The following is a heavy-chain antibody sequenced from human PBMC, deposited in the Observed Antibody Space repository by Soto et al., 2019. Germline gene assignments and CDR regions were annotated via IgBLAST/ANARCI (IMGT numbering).Heavy chain of an antibody. CDR2: ISYDGSNK. CDR3: ARDPSDTAMVLTPDY. D-gene: IGHD5-18*01. J-gene: IGHJ4*02. V-gene: IGHV3-30-3*01. CDR1: GFTFSSYA. Sequence: GGSLRLSCAASGFTFSSYAMHWVRQAPGKGLEWVAVISYDGSNKYYADSVKGRFTISRDNSKNTLYLQMNSLRAEDTAVYYCARDPSDTAMVLTPDYWGQGTLVTVSS.